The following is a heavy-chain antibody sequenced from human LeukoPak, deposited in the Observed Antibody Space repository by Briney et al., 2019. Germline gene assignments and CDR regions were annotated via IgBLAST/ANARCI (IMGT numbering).Heavy chain of an antibody. CDR1: GFTFSSYW. CDR2: IKQDGSEK. Sequence: PGGSLRLSCAASGFTFSSYWMSWVRQAPGKGLEWVANIKQDGSEKYYVDSVKGRFTISRDNAKNSLYLQMNSLRAEDTAVYYCARYHSTLTHDAFDIWGQGTMVTVSS. J-gene: IGHJ3*02. D-gene: IGHD2-2*01. V-gene: IGHV3-7*03. CDR3: ARYHSTLTHDAFDI.